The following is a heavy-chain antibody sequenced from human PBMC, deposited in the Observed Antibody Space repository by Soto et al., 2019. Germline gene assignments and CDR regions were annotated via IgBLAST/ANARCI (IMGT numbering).Heavy chain of an antibody. J-gene: IGHJ1*01. Sequence: GGSLRLSCAASGFTFSSYAMSWVRQAPGKGLEWVSAISGSGGSTYYADSVKGRFTISRDNSKNTQYLQMNSLRAEDTAVYCCAKDPNSSSWDAEYFQHWGQGTLVTVSS. CDR1: GFTFSSYA. CDR3: AKDPNSSSWDAEYFQH. CDR2: ISGSGGST. V-gene: IGHV3-23*01. D-gene: IGHD6-13*01.